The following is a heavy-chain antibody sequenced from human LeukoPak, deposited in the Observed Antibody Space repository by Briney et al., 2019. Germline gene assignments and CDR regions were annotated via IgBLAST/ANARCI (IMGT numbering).Heavy chain of an antibody. CDR3: AMGGDITTSQFDY. D-gene: IGHD5-12*01. J-gene: IGHJ4*02. Sequence: GGSLRLSCAASGFTFNNCAMTWVRQAPGKGLEWVSLVSGSGNSTFYADSVKGRYTISRDNSKNTLYLQMNNLRAEDTAVYYCAMGGDITTSQFDYWGQGTLVTVSS. CDR2: VSGSGNST. CDR1: GFTFNNCA. V-gene: IGHV3-23*01.